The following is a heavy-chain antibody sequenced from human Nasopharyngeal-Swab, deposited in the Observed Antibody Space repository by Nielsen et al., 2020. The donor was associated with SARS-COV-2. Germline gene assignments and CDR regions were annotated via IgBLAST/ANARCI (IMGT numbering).Heavy chain of an antibody. V-gene: IGHV3-48*04. CDR3: ARDSYYDYVWGSYRRSRGMDV. D-gene: IGHD3-16*02. Sequence: GGSLRLSCAASGFTFSSYSMNWVRQAPGKGLEWVSYISSSGSTIYYADSVKGRFTISRDNAKNSLYLQMNSLRAEDTAVYYCARDSYYDYVWGSYRRSRGMDVWGQGTTVTVSS. CDR2: ISSSGSTI. J-gene: IGHJ6*02. CDR1: GFTFSSYS.